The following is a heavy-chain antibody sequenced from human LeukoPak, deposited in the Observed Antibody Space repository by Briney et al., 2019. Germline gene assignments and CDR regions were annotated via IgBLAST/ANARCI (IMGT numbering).Heavy chain of an antibody. V-gene: IGHV3-66*02. D-gene: IGHD3-22*01. CDR2: LYGDGTT. J-gene: IGHJ3*02. CDR3: ARLYDRSAYGTFDI. Sequence: GGSLRLSCAASGFAVSSSYMGWVRQAPAKGLEWVSVLYGDGTTYYPDSVKGRFTISTENSQNTLCLQLDSLRAEDTAVYYCARLYDRSAYGTFDIWGQGTMVTVSS. CDR1: GFAVSSSY.